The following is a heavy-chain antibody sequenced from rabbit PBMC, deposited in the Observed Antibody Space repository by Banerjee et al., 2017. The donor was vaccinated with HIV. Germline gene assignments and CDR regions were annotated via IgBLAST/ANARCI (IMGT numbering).Heavy chain of an antibody. Sequence: QEQLVESGGGLVQPGGSLKLSCKASGFDFSSYGVSWVRQAPGKGLEWIGYIDPVFGSTYYASWVNGRFTISKTSSTTVTLQMTSLTAADTATYFCARDDVSAAGMAFGLWGQGTLV. CDR2: IDPVFGST. CDR3: ARDDVSAAGMAFGL. CDR1: GFDFSSYG. J-gene: IGHJ4*01. D-gene: IGHD4-2*01. V-gene: IGHV1S39*01.